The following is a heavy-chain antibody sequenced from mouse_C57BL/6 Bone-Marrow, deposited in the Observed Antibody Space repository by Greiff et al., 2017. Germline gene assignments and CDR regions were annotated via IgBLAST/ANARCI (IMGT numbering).Heavy chain of an antibody. Sequence: DVKVEEPGGGLVQPGGSLKLSCAASGFTFSDYYMYWVRQTPEKRLEWVAYISNGGGNTDYPDTVKGRFTLSRDNAKNTLYLQMSRLMSEDTAMYYCARLDAMDYWGQGTSVTVSS. CDR3: ARLDAMDY. J-gene: IGHJ4*01. V-gene: IGHV5-12*01. CDR2: ISNGGGNT. CDR1: GFTFSDYY.